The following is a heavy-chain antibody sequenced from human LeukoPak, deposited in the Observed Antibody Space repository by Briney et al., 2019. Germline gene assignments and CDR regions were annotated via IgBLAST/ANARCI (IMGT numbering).Heavy chain of an antibody. D-gene: IGHD1-7*01. CDR3: GREIPGGTTSLDC. Sequence: QTGGSLRLSCAASGFTFSNYWMSWVRQAPGKGLEWVANIKEDGSDKNYVDSVRGRFTISRDNAKNALYLQMNSLRAEDTAVYYCGREIPGGTTSLDCWGQGTVVTVSS. CDR1: GFTFSNYW. J-gene: IGHJ4*02. V-gene: IGHV3-7*04. CDR2: IKEDGSDK.